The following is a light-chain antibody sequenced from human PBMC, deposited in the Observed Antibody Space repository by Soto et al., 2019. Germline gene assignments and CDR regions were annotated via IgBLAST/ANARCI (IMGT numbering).Light chain of an antibody. CDR2: AAS. J-gene: IGKJ4*01. CDR1: QSISSY. CDR3: QQSYSTPLT. V-gene: IGKV1-39*01. Sequence: DIQMTQSPSSLSASVGDRVTITCRASQSISSYLNWYQQKPGKAPKLLIYAASSLQSGVPSRCSGSGSGTEFTLTISSLQPEDFATYYCQQSYSTPLTVGGGTKVEIK.